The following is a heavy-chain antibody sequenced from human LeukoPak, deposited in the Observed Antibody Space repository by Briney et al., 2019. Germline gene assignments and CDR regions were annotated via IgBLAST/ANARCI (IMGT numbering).Heavy chain of an antibody. Sequence: GGSLRLSCAASGFTFSSYAMSWDRQAPGKGLEWVSAISGSGGSTYYADSVKGRFTISRDNSKNTLYLQMNSLRAEDTAVYYCAKVKNFWSGEFDYWGQGTLVTVSS. D-gene: IGHD3-3*01. CDR2: ISGSGGST. CDR3: AKVKNFWSGEFDY. J-gene: IGHJ4*02. V-gene: IGHV3-23*01. CDR1: GFTFSSYA.